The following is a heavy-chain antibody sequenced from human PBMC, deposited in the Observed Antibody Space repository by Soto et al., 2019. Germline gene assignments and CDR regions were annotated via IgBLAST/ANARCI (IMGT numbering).Heavy chain of an antibody. CDR2: IYYDGST. D-gene: IGHD3-9*01. Sequence: ETLSLICTVSGGSISSRSYYWGWIRQPPGKGLEWMGSIYYDGSTYHNPSLKSRVTMSVDTSKNEFSLKLSSVTAADTAVYYCARENYDILTGYRNDAYNIWGQGTMVTVSS. CDR1: GGSISSRSYY. J-gene: IGHJ3*02. CDR3: ARENYDILTGYRNDAYNI. V-gene: IGHV4-39*01.